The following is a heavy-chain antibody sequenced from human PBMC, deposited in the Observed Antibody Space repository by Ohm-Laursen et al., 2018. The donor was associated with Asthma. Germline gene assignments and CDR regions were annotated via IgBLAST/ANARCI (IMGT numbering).Heavy chain of an antibody. D-gene: IGHD2-15*01. V-gene: IGHV4-31*11. J-gene: IGHJ3*02. Sequence: TLSLTCAVSGGSVSSDGYFWSWIRQPPGKGLEWIGDISNRGTSDKSSLKGRFTISLDTSKNQFSLNLNSVTAADTAVYYCARDCSGGSCYPSPRAFDIWGQGTMVTVSS. CDR3: ARDCSGGSCYPSPRAFDI. CDR2: ISNRGT. CDR1: GGSVSSDGYF.